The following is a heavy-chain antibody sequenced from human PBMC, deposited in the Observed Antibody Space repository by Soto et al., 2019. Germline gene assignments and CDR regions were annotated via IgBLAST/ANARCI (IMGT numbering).Heavy chain of an antibody. CDR2: INPNSGGT. Sequence: ASVKVSCKASGYTFTGYYMHWVRQAPGQGLEWMGWINPNSGGTNYAQKFQGRVTMTRDTSISTAYMELSRLRSDDTAVYYCARDTTVTTSWNNGMDVWGQGTTVTVSS. CDR1: GYTFTGYY. J-gene: IGHJ6*02. D-gene: IGHD4-4*01. V-gene: IGHV1-2*02. CDR3: ARDTTVTTSWNNGMDV.